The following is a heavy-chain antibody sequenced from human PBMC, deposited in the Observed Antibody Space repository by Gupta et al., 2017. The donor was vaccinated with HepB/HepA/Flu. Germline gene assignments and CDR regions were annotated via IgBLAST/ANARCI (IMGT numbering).Heavy chain of an antibody. D-gene: IGHD3-3*01. CDR1: GFTFSSYA. J-gene: IGHJ4*02. V-gene: IGHV3-23*01. CDR2: ISGSVDST. CDR3: AKNTIFGVTDDY. Sequence: EVQLLESGGGLVQPGGSLRLSCAASGFTFSSYAMSWVRQAPGKGLEWVSAISGSVDSTYYADSVRGRFTISRDNSKNTLYLQMNSLRAEDTAVYFCAKNTIFGVTDDYWGQGSLVTVSS.